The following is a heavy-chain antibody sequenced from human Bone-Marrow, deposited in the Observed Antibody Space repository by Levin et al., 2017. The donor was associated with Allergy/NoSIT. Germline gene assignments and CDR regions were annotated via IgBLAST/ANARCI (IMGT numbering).Heavy chain of an antibody. V-gene: IGHV4-59*02. CDR1: GVSVSDYY. Sequence: PSETLSLTCTVSGVSVSDYYWSWIRQPPGKGLEWIGYISYTGNTKFNPSLKGRASISVDTSKNQLSLNLNSVTTADTALYFCARDLIPVDFAFDIWGPGTMLTVSS. J-gene: IGHJ3*02. CDR3: ARDLIPVDFAFDI. D-gene: IGHD3-3*01. CDR2: ISYTGNT.